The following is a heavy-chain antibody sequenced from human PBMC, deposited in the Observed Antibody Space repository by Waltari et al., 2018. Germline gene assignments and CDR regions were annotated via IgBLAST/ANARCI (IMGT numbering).Heavy chain of an antibody. CDR3: ATLTIVGAVPLKNYFDY. Sequence: EVQLVQSGAEVKKPGATVKISCKASGYTFTDYYLHWVQQAPGKGLEWMGRVDPEDGETIYAEKVQGRVTITADTSTDTAYMELSSLRSEDTAVYYCATLTIVGAVPLKNYFDYWGQGTLVTVSS. CDR1: GYTFTDYY. J-gene: IGHJ4*02. D-gene: IGHD1-26*01. CDR2: VDPEDGET. V-gene: IGHV1-69-2*01.